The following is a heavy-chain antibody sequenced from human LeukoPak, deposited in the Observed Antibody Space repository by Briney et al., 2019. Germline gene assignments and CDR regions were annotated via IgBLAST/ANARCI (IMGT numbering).Heavy chain of an antibody. J-gene: IGHJ4*02. Sequence: ASVKVSCKASGGTFSSYAISWVRQAPGQGLEWMGIINPSGGATSYAQKFQGRVTMTRDTSTSTVYMELSSLRSQDTAVYYCARATVVMYYFDYWGQGTLVTVSS. CDR3: ARATVVMYYFDY. V-gene: IGHV1-46*01. CDR1: GGTFSSYA. D-gene: IGHD4-23*01. CDR2: INPSGGAT.